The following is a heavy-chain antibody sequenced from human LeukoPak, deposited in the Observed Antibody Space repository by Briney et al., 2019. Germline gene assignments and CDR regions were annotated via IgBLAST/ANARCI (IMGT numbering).Heavy chain of an antibody. D-gene: IGHD3-3*01. V-gene: IGHV3-23*01. CDR2: ISGSGGST. CDR3: AKSGNYDFWSGYLYYFDY. J-gene: IGHJ4*02. CDR1: GFTLSSYA. Sequence: GGSLRLSCAASGFTLSSYAMSWVRQAPGKGLEWVSAISGSGGSTYYADSVKGRFTISRDNSKNTLYLQMNSLRAEDTAVYYCAKSGNYDFWSGYLYYFDYWGQGTLVTVSS.